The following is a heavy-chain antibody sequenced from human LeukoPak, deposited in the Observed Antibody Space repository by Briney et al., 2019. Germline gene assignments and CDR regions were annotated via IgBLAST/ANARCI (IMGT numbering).Heavy chain of an antibody. D-gene: IGHD3-10*01. CDR2: ISSSGGTI. Sequence: GGSLRLSCAASGFTFSSYEMNWVRQAPGTGLEWISYISSSGGTIHYADSVKGRFTISRDNAKNSLYLQMSSLRAEDTAVYYCARDLYYYGSGSDNFLYYWGQGTLVTVSS. V-gene: IGHV3-48*03. J-gene: IGHJ4*02. CDR3: ARDLYYYGSGSDNFLYY. CDR1: GFTFSSYE.